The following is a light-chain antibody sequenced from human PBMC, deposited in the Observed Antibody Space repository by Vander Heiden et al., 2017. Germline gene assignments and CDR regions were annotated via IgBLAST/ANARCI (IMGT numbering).Light chain of an antibody. CDR3: ATWDYGLNHYFV. Sequence: QPVLTQPPSASGTPGQRVTISCSGSSSNIGRNNVNWYQQLPESTPKLLIYSNNQRPSGVPDRFSGSKSGTSASLAISGPQSEDEADYYCATWDYGLNHYFVFGTGTRVTVL. J-gene: IGLJ1*01. CDR2: SNN. CDR1: SSNIGRNN. V-gene: IGLV1-44*01.